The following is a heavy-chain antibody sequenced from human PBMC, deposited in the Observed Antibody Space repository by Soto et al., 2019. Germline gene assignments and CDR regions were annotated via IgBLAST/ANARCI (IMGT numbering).Heavy chain of an antibody. Sequence: TLSLTCAVSGGSINNGDYFWSWFLQHPGKGLEWIGYIYYSGSTYYNPSLKSRVTISVDTSKNQFSLKLSSVTAADTAVYYCARAPYVDTAMVTSWFDPWGQGTLVTVSS. CDR3: ARAPYVDTAMVTSWFDP. V-gene: IGHV4-31*11. J-gene: IGHJ5*02. CDR1: GGSINNGDYF. D-gene: IGHD5-18*01. CDR2: IYYSGST.